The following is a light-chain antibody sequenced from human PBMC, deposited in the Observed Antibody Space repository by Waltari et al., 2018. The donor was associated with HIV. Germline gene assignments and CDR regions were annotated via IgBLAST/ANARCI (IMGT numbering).Light chain of an antibody. V-gene: IGKV4-1*01. Sequence: DVVMTQSPESLAVSLGARATIPCKSSQSVFYSPRNKQCLAWFQQKPGQPPKLLIYWASTRESGVPDRFSGSGSGTDFTLTISSLQAEDVAIYYCQQYISAPLTFGQGTRLEI. CDR2: WAS. J-gene: IGKJ5*01. CDR1: QSVFYSPRNKQC. CDR3: QQYISAPLT.